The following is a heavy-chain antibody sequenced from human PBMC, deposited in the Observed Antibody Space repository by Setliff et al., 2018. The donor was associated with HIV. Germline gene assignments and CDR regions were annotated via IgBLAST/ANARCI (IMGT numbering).Heavy chain of an antibody. V-gene: IGHV1-3*01. CDR1: GYIFTNYA. CDR3: AREEMSMWLPEYFFDF. CDR2: FNAGNLNT. J-gene: IGHJ4*02. Sequence: ASVKVSCKASGYIFTNYAIHWVRQAPGQRLEWMGGFNAGNLNTKYSHKFQGRVTFTGDTSASTTYMELSSLRSEDTAVYYCAREEMSMWLPEYFFDFWGQGTLVTVSS. D-gene: IGHD5-12*01.